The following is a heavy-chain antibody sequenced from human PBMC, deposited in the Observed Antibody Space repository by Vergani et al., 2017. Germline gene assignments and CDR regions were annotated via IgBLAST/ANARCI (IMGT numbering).Heavy chain of an antibody. CDR3: ARDCTSGGYPDNYGMDV. D-gene: IGHD2-8*01. V-gene: IGHV3-21*06. CDR2: IGSSGPYI. CDR1: GFTFSDFS. Sequence: VQLVESGGGLVKPGGSLRLSCAASGFTFSDFSMSWVRQAPGKGLEWVAFIGSSGPYINYSNSVKGRFIISRDNTNNSLFLQLRSLRAEEAAVYYCARDCTSGGYPDNYGMDVWGQGATVTVSS. J-gene: IGHJ6*02.